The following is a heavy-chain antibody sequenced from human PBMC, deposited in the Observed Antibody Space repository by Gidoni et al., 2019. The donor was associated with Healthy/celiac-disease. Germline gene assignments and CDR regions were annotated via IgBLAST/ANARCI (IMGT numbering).Heavy chain of an antibody. J-gene: IGHJ6*02. D-gene: IGHD3-22*01. CDR3: AKELVDSSGPLHYYYGMDV. CDR1: GFTFSSYG. Sequence: QVQLLESGGGVVQPGRSLRLSCAASGFTFSSYGIHWDRQAPGKGLEWVAVISYDGSNKYDADSVKGRFTISRDNSKNTLYLQMNSLRAEDTAVYYCAKELVDSSGPLHYYYGMDVWGQGTTVTVSS. CDR2: ISYDGSNK. V-gene: IGHV3-30*18.